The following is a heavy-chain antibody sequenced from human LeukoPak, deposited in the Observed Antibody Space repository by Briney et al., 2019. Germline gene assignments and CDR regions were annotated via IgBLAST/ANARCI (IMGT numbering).Heavy chain of an antibody. Sequence: PGGSLRLSCAASGFTFSSYGMHWVRQAPGKGLEWVAVISYDGSNKYYADSVKGRFTISRDNSKNTLYLQMNSLRAGDTAVYYCAKDGGWYIDYWGQGTLVIVSS. J-gene: IGHJ4*02. CDR2: ISYDGSNK. CDR1: GFTFSSYG. D-gene: IGHD6-19*01. V-gene: IGHV3-30*18. CDR3: AKDGGWYIDY.